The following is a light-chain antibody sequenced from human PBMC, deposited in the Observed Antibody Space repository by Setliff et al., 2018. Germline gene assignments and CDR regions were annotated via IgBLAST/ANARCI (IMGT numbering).Light chain of an antibody. V-gene: IGLV2-8*01. Sequence: QSALTQPPSASGSPGQSVTISCTGTSGDVFGYNYVSWYQQHPGKAPKLMIYEVTKRPSGVPDRFSGSKSGNTASLTVSGLQAEDGADYYCSSYEGSTTLVFGGGTKVTVL. J-gene: IGLJ2*01. CDR1: SGDVFGYNY. CDR3: SSYEGSTTLV. CDR2: EVT.